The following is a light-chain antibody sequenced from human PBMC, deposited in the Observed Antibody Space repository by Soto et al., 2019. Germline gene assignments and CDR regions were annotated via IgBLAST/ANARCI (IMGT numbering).Light chain of an antibody. CDR3: TTWDDSLNGQV. CDR1: SSNIGSNP. V-gene: IGLV1-44*01. CDR2: SYN. Sequence: QSVLTQPPSASGTPGQRVTISCSGSSSNIGSNPVNWYQQLPGTAPKLLIYSYNQRPSGVPDRFSGSKSGTSASLAISGLQSEDEADYYCTTWDDSLNGQVFGTGTKLTVL. J-gene: IGLJ1*01.